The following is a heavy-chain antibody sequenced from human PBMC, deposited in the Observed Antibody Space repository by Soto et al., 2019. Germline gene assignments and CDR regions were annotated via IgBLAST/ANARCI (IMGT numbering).Heavy chain of an antibody. V-gene: IGHV1-3*01. Sequence: EASVKVSCKASGYTFTSYAMHWVRQAPGQRLEWMGWINAGNGNTKYSQKFQGRVTITRDTSASTAYMELSSPRSEDTAVYYCARSIVVVTALDYWGQGTLVTVSS. CDR1: GYTFTSYA. CDR3: ARSIVVVTALDY. D-gene: IGHD2-21*02. CDR2: INAGNGNT. J-gene: IGHJ4*02.